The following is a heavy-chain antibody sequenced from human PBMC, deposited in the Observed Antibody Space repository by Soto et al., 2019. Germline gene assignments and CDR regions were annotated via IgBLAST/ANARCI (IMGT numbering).Heavy chain of an antibody. J-gene: IGHJ4*02. V-gene: IGHV5-51*01. CDR2: IYPSDSDT. CDR3: ARGGVSTRTFDY. CDR1: GNNCAGYG. Sequence: PXESLKLSCKCSGNNCAGYGIALVLQMPGKGLELMGIIYPSDSDTRYRPSFQGQVTISADKSISSAYLQWSSLRASDTAMYYCARGGVSTRTFDYWGQGTPVTVSS. D-gene: IGHD3-3*01.